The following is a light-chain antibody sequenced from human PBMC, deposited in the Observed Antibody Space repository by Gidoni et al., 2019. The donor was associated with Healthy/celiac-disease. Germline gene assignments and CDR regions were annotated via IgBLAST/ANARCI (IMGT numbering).Light chain of an antibody. CDR1: KSISSY. CDR3: QQSYSTPEYT. Sequence: IQLTHSPASLSASVGVRVTITCWASKSISSYLNWYQQKPGQAPKLLIYAASSLQSGVPSRFSGSGSGTDFTLTISSLQPEDFATYYCQQSYSTPEYTFGQGTKLEIK. V-gene: IGKV1-39*01. CDR2: AAS. J-gene: IGKJ2*01.